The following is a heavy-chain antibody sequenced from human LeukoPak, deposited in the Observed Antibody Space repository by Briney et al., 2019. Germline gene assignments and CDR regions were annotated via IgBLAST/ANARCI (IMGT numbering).Heavy chain of an antibody. CDR3: ASQSYNWNIDY. V-gene: IGHV3-30*03. Sequence: LTGGSLRLSCAASGFTFSSYAMSWVRQAPGKGLEWVAVISYDGSNKYYADSVKGRFTISRDNSKNTLYLQMNSLRAEDTAVYYCASQSYNWNIDYWGQGTLVTVSS. J-gene: IGHJ4*02. CDR2: ISYDGSNK. CDR1: GFTFSSYA. D-gene: IGHD1-20*01.